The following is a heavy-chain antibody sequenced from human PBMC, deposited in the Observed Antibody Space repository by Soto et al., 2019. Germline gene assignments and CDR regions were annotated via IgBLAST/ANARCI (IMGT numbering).Heavy chain of an antibody. D-gene: IGHD3-3*01. V-gene: IGHV3-23*01. Sequence: EVQLLESGGGLVQPGGSLRLSCAASGFTFNSYAMSWVRQAPGKGLEWVSAISGTGDSTYYADSVKGRFTVSRDNSKNTLYLQIHSLRAEDTAVYYCAKRKYYDFWSAYRDNWFDPWGQGTLVTVSS. CDR3: AKRKYYDFWSAYRDNWFDP. J-gene: IGHJ5*02. CDR1: GFTFNSYA. CDR2: ISGTGDST.